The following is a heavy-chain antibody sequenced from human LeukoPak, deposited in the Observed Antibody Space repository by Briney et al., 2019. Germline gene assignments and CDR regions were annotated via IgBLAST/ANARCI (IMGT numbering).Heavy chain of an antibody. V-gene: IGHV3-33*01. CDR2: IWYDGSNK. CDR3: ARISCTGNSCRPYSYYDMDV. J-gene: IGHJ6*02. D-gene: IGHD2-15*01. CDR1: GFTFNTFG. Sequence: GGSLRLSCAASGFTFNTFGMNWVRQAPGKGLEWVAVIWYDGSNKYYADSVKGRFTISRDNSKSTLYLQVNSLRVEDTAVYYCARISCTGNSCRPYSYYDMDVWGQGTTVTVSS.